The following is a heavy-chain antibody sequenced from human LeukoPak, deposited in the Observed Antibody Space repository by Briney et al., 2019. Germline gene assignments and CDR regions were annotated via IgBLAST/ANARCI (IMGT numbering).Heavy chain of an antibody. V-gene: IGHV1-69*13. CDR3: ARDRGAGYYDSSGYYSFQH. CDR1: GGTFSSYA. J-gene: IGHJ1*01. D-gene: IGHD3-22*01. Sequence: GASVKVSCKASGGTFSSYAISWVRQAPGQGLEWMGGIIPIFGTANYAQKFQGRVTITADESTSTAYVELSSLRSGDTAVYYCARDRGAGYYDSSGYYSFQHWGQGTLVTVSS. CDR2: IIPIFGTA.